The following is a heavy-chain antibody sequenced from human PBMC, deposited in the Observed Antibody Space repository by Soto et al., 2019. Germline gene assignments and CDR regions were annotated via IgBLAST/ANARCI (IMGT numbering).Heavy chain of an antibody. Sequence: PGGSLRLSCAASGFTFSSYAMSWVRQAPGKGLEWVSTISGSAGSTYYADSVKGRFTISRDNSKNTLYLQLNSLRAEDTAVYYCVRFAFSVAATKRLFDYWGQGSLVTGSS. CDR1: GFTFSSYA. CDR2: ISGSAGST. V-gene: IGHV3-23*01. CDR3: VRFAFSVAATKRLFDY. J-gene: IGHJ4*02. D-gene: IGHD2-15*01.